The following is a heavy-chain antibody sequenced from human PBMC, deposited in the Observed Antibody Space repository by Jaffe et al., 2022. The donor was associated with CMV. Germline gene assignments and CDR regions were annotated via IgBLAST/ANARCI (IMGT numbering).Heavy chain of an antibody. CDR3: ARAYRDGYNLDYYYYMDV. Sequence: EVQLVESGGGLVQPGGSLRLSCAASGFTFSSYAMHWVRQAPGKGLEYVSAISSNGGSTYYANSVKGRFTISRDNSKNTLYLQMGSLRAEDMAVYYCARAYRDGYNLDYYYYMDVWGKGTTVTVSS. D-gene: IGHD5-12*01. J-gene: IGHJ6*03. V-gene: IGHV3-64*01. CDR2: ISSNGGST. CDR1: GFTFSSYA.